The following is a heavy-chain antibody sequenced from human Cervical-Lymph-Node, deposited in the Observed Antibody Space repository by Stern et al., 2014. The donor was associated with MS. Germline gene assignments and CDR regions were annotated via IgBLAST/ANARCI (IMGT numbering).Heavy chain of an antibody. J-gene: IGHJ3*02. Sequence: QVQLQESGPGLVKSSETLSLTCTVSGGSISSYYWSWIRQPPGKGLEWIGYIYSGWSPYYNPSLKSRVTISVDTSKNQFSLKLNSVTTADTAVYYCARGIAVTGRKAFDIWGQGTMVTVSS. CDR1: GGSISSYY. V-gene: IGHV4-59*01. CDR3: ARGIAVTGRKAFDI. CDR2: IYSGWSP. D-gene: IGHD6-19*01.